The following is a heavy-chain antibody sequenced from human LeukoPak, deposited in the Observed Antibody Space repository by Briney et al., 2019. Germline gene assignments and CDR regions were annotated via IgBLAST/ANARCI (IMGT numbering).Heavy chain of an antibody. CDR3: AGEEGLVQGNWYFDL. J-gene: IGHJ2*01. D-gene: IGHD6-19*01. CDR1: GDSISRYY. V-gene: IGHV4-59*01. CDR2: IFYSGIS. Sequence: SETLSLTCTVSGDSISRYYWSWIRQSPGKGLEWIGYIFYSGISNYNPSLKSRVTVSVDTSKNQVSLKLRSVTAADTAVYYCAGEEGLVQGNWYFDLWGRGTLVTVSS.